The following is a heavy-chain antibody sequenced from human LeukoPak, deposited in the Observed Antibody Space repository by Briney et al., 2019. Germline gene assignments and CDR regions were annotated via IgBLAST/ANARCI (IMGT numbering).Heavy chain of an antibody. Sequence: GGSLRLSCAASGFTFSSYWMHWVRQTPEKGLEWISYIQITGTPIHYADSVKGRFTISRDNAEKSLYLQLNNLTLEDTAVYYCVRSDRETFAFDVWGQGAMVTVSS. D-gene: IGHD2/OR15-2a*01. CDR1: GFTFSSYW. CDR3: VRSDRETFAFDV. CDR2: IQITGTPI. V-gene: IGHV3-48*04. J-gene: IGHJ3*01.